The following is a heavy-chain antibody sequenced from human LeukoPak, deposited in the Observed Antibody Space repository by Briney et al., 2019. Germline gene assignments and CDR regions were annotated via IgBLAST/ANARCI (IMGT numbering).Heavy chain of an antibody. CDR3: ARDVSPRGGEYYYYGMDV. J-gene: IGHJ6*02. D-gene: IGHD3-16*01. CDR2: IGTAGDT. CDR1: GFTFSSYD. Sequence: GGSLRLSCVASGFTFSSYDMHWVRQATGKGLEWVSAIGTAGDTYYPGSVKGRFTISRENAKNSLYLQMNSLRAGDTAVYYCARDVSPRGGEYYYYGMDVWGQGTTVTVSS. V-gene: IGHV3-13*01.